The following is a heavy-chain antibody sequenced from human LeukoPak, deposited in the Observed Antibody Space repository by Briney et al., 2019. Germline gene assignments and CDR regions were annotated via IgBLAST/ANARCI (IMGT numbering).Heavy chain of an antibody. D-gene: IGHD4-23*01. CDR1: GFTFSSYW. Sequence: PGGSLRLSCAASGFTFSSYWMSWVRQAPGKGLEWVANIKQDGSEKYYVDSVKGRFTVSRDNAKNSLYLQMNSLRAEDTAVYYCARELIMTTVVTKQLGAFDIWGQGTMVTVSS. J-gene: IGHJ3*02. CDR3: ARELIMTTVVTKQLGAFDI. V-gene: IGHV3-7*01. CDR2: IKQDGSEK.